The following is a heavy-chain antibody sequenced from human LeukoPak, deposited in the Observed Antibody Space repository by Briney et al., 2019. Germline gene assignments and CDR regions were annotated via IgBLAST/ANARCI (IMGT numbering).Heavy chain of an antibody. V-gene: IGHV1-69*04. CDR3: ARDLDSTGALDY. CDR1: GYTFTSYD. J-gene: IGHJ4*02. D-gene: IGHD3-22*01. Sequence: SVKVSCKASGYTFTSYDINWVRQATGQGLEWMGRIIPILGIANYAQKFQGRVTITADKSTSTAYMELSSLRSEDTAVYYCARDLDSTGALDYWGQGTLVAVSS. CDR2: IIPILGIA.